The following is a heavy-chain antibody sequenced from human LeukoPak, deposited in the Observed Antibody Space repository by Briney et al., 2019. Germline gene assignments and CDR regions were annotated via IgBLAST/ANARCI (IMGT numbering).Heavy chain of an antibody. CDR1: GGTFSSYA. CDR3: ASLSSYYDSSGYY. D-gene: IGHD3-22*01. Sequence: SVKDSCKASGGTFSSYAISWVRQAPGQGLEWMGRIIPILGIANYAQKFQGRVTITADKSTSTAYMELSSLRSEDTAVYYCASLSSYYDSSGYYWGQGTLVTVSS. CDR2: IIPILGIA. J-gene: IGHJ4*02. V-gene: IGHV1-69*04.